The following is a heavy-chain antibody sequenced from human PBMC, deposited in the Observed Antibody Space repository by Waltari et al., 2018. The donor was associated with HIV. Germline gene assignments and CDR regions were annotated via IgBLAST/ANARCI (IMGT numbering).Heavy chain of an antibody. J-gene: IGHJ5*02. D-gene: IGHD2-2*01. CDR1: GYTFTSYG. CDR3: ARVGCSSASCYSGWFDP. CDR2: ISAYNGNT. Sequence: QAQLAQSGAEVKKPGASVKVSCKASGYTFTSYGISWVRQAPGQGLAWLGWISAYNGNTTYAQKLQGRVTMTTDTSTSTAYRELRSLRSDDTAGYYCARVGCSSASCYSGWFDPWGQGTLVIVSS. V-gene: IGHV1-18*01.